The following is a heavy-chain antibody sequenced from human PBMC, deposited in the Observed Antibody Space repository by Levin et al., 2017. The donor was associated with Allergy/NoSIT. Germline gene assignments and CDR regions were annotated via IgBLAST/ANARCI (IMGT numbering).Heavy chain of an antibody. V-gene: IGHV3-15*01. CDR2: IKSKTDGGTT. Sequence: GESLKISCAASGFTFSNAWMSWVRQAPGKGLEWVGRIKSKTDGGTTDYAAPVKGRFTISRDDSKNTLYLQMNSLKTEDTAVYYCTTGVAARPYDDYFDYWGQGTLVTVSS. D-gene: IGHD6-6*01. CDR1: GFTFSNAW. CDR3: TTGVAARPYDDYFDY. J-gene: IGHJ4*02.